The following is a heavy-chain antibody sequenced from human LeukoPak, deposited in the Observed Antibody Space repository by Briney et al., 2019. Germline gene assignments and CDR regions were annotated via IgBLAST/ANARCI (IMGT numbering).Heavy chain of an antibody. CDR2: IYYSGST. CDR3: ARSGYSSGWYYFDY. V-gene: IGHV4-39*07. Sequence: SETLSLTCTVSGGSISSSSYYWGWIRQPPGKGLEWIGSIYYSGSTYYNPSLKSRVTMSVDTSKNQFSLKLSSVTAADTAVYYCARSGYSSGWYYFDYWGQGTLVTVSS. J-gene: IGHJ4*02. D-gene: IGHD6-19*01. CDR1: GGSISSSSYY.